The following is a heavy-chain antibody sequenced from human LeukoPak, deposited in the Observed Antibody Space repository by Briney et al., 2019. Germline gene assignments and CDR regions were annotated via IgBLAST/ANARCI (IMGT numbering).Heavy chain of an antibody. D-gene: IGHD2-2*01. Sequence: AAAPQISSRASGYSFTTYWIGWVRRKPGRRLQEMGIIYPGGSDTRYNPSFQGRVTISVDKSINTAYLKLSSLQASDTAIYYCARRQGCSSTSCRPDSWGQGTLVSV. CDR2: IYPGGSDT. CDR1: GYSFTTYW. V-gene: IGHV5-51*01. CDR3: ARRQGCSSTSCRPDS. J-gene: IGHJ4*02.